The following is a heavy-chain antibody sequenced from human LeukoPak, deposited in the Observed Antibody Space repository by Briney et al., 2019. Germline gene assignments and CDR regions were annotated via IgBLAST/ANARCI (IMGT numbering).Heavy chain of an antibody. CDR1: GGSIRSTNW. Sequence: SETLSLTCGVSGGSIRSTNWWSWVRQPQGQGLEWIGEVSLSGLTNYNPSLSSRIIMALDTSKNHLSLHLTSVTAADTAVYYCSRENGAFSPFGYWGQGYLVTVLS. CDR2: VSLSGLT. J-gene: IGHJ4*02. V-gene: IGHV4-4*02. CDR3: SRENGAFSPFGY. D-gene: IGHD2-8*01.